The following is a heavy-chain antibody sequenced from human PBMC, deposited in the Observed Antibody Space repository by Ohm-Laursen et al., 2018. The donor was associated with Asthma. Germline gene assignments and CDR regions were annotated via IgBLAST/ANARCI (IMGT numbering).Heavy chain of an antibody. CDR2: INSVFGTS. J-gene: IGHJ4*02. CDR3: ARKAGSCITSNCYSLDF. CDR1: GGTLGTSV. D-gene: IGHD2-15*01. V-gene: IGHV1-69*01. Sequence: SSVKVSCKSLGGTLGTSVIGWVRQAPGQGLEGLGGINSVFGTSTYAQKFHDRFTITADESTSTVYMTLSSLTSEDTAVYYCARKAGSCITSNCYSLDFWGQGTLVTVSS.